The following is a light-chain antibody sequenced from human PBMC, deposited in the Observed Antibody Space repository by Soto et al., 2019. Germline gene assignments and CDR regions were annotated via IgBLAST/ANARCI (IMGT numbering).Light chain of an antibody. CDR3: QQFHTIPWT. J-gene: IGKJ1*01. CDR2: WAS. CDR1: QTFLNSSNNKTS. Sequence: DIVMADSPDALSLCLCDMATLYCKSSQTFLNSSNNKTSLAWYRQRPGQPPTLLINWASTRQSGVPARFRGSGSGTEFTLTITDLQAEDLAVYYCQQFHTIPWTFGQGTKVDIK. V-gene: IGKV4-1*01.